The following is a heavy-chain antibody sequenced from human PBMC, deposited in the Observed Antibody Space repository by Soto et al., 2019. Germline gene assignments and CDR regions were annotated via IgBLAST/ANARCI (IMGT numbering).Heavy chain of an antibody. V-gene: IGHV1-3*01. D-gene: IGHD5-18*01. J-gene: IGHJ4*02. Sequence: GASVKVSCKASGYTFTSYAMHWVRQAPGQRLEWMGWINAGNGNTKYSQKFQGRVTITRDTSASTAYMELSSLRSEDTAVYYCARVPSAPWIQLWPDFDYWGQGTQVTVSS. CDR2: INAGNGNT. CDR3: ARVPSAPWIQLWPDFDY. CDR1: GYTFTSYA.